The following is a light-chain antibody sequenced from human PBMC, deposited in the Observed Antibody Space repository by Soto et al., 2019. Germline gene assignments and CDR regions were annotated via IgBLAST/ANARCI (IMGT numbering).Light chain of an antibody. CDR2: DVF. V-gene: IGLV2-14*01. CDR3: TSYTRDRALV. Sequence: QSALTQPASVSGSPGQSITISCTGTSRDVGGYKYVSWYQRHPGKVPKLIIYDVFNRPSGVSDRFSGSKSDNTASLTISGLQAEDEADYYCTSYTRDRALVFGTGTKVTVL. CDR1: SRDVGGYKY. J-gene: IGLJ1*01.